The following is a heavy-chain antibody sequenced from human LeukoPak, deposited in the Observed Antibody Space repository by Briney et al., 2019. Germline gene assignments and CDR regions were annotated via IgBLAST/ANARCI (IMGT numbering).Heavy chain of an antibody. V-gene: IGHV4-4*07. D-gene: IGHD2-2*01. CDR3: ARDRGSVPAALYYYYFYMDV. J-gene: IGHJ6*03. CDR2: IYTSGSA. CDR1: GGSISSYY. Sequence: SETLSLTCTVSGGSISSYYWTWIRQPAGKGLEWIGRIYTSGSANYNPSLKSRVTMSVDTSKNQFSLKLSSVTAADTAVYYCARDRGSVPAALYYYYFYMDVWGKGTTVTVSS.